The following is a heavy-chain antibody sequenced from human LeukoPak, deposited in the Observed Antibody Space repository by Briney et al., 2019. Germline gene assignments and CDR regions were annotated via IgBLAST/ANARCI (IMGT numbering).Heavy chain of an antibody. D-gene: IGHD3-22*01. Sequence: SETLSLTCAVSGGSISSSNWWSWVRQPPGKGLEWIGEINDSGRTNYNPPLKSRVTISVDTSKNQLSLKVNSVTAADTAGYYCARHAEVSGYDYGRKAFDVWGQGTMVTVSS. V-gene: IGHV4-4*02. CDR1: GGSISSSNW. CDR2: INDSGRT. J-gene: IGHJ3*01. CDR3: ARHAEVSGYDYGRKAFDV.